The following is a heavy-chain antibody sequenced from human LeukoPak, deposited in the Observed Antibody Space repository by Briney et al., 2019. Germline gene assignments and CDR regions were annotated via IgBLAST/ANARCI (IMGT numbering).Heavy chain of an antibody. J-gene: IGHJ3*02. D-gene: IGHD5-12*01. CDR1: GFTFDDYA. Sequence: PGRSLRLSCAASGFTFDDYAMHWVRQAPGKGLEWVSGISWNSGSIGYADSVKGRFTISRDNAKNSLYLQMNSLRAEDTALYYCAKVYLDLGYSGYDTSPFDIWGQGTMVTVSS. CDR3: AKVYLDLGYSGYDTSPFDI. V-gene: IGHV3-9*01. CDR2: ISWNSGSI.